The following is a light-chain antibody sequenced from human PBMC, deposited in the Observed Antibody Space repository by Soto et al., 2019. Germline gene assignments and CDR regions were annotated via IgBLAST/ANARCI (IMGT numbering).Light chain of an antibody. CDR1: QSVRSS. Sequence: EIVLTQSPDTLSLSPGERATLSCRASQSVRSSLAWYQQKPGQAPRLLIYDASNRATGIPARFSGSGSGTDFTLNISSLEPEDFAVYYCPQRSNWPPEVTFGPGTKVDIK. CDR3: PQRSNWPPEVT. V-gene: IGKV3-11*01. J-gene: IGKJ3*01. CDR2: DAS.